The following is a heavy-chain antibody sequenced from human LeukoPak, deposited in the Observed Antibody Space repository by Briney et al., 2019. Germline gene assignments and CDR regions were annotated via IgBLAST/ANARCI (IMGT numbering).Heavy chain of an antibody. V-gene: IGHV4-39*07. J-gene: IGHJ5*02. CDR1: GGSISSYY. CDR2: IYYSGST. CDR3: ARHSGSWYNRADWFDP. Sequence: PSETLSLTCTVSGGSISSYYWGWIRQPPGKGLEWIGSIYYSGSTYNNPSLKSRVTISVDTSKNQFSLKLSSVTAADTAVYYCARHSGSWYNRADWFDPWGQGTLVTVSS. D-gene: IGHD6-13*01.